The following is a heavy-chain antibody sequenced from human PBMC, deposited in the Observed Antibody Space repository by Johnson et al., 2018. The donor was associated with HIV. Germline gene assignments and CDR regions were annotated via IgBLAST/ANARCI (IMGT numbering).Heavy chain of an antibody. V-gene: IGHV3-74*02. CDR1: GFIFSSYW. Sequence: VQLVESGGALVQPGGSLRLSCAASGFIFSSYWMHWVRQAPGKGLVWVSRMTNDGRTSYADSVKGRFTISRDNAKNTLSLQMNSLRVEDTAMYYCVRGQSPLYDAFDIWGHGTMVTVSS. J-gene: IGHJ3*02. CDR3: VRGQSPLYDAFDI. CDR2: MTNDGRT.